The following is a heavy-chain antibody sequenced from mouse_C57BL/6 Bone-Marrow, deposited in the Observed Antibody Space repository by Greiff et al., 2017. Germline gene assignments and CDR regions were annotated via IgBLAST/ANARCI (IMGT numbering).Heavy chain of an antibody. J-gene: IGHJ3*01. V-gene: IGHV1-80*01. Sequence: VNVVESGAELVKPGASVKISCKASGYAFSSYWMHWVKQRPGKGLEWIGQIFPGDGDTNYNGKFKGKATLTADKSSSTAYMQLSSLTSEDSAVYFCARGAYWGQGTLVTVSA. CDR1: GYAFSSYW. CDR2: IFPGDGDT. CDR3: ARGAY.